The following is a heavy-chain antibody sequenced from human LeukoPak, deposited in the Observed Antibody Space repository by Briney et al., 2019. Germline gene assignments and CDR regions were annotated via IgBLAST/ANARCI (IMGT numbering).Heavy chain of an antibody. CDR3: AKDGGNCDFDY. V-gene: IGHV3-30*02. J-gene: IGHJ4*02. D-gene: IGHD2-15*01. Sequence: GGSLRLSCAASGITFSSYGMHWVRQAPGKGLEWVAFIQFDGSYRYYADSVKGRFTISRDNSKNTLYLQMNSLRAEDTAVYYCAKDGGNCDFDYWGRGTLVTVSS. CDR1: GITFSSYG. CDR2: IQFDGSYR.